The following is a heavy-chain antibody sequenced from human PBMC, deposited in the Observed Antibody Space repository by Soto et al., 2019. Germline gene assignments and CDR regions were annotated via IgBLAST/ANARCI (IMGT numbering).Heavy chain of an antibody. CDR3: GGGASGSYYIFDY. J-gene: IGHJ4*02. D-gene: IGHD1-26*01. Sequence: GASLKVSCKASGYTFTSYAMHWVRQAPGQRLEWLGWINAGNGNTKYSQKFQGRVTIARDTSASTAYMELSSLRSEDTAVYYCGGGASGSYYIFDYWGQGTLVTVSS. CDR2: INAGNGNT. V-gene: IGHV1-3*01. CDR1: GYTFTSYA.